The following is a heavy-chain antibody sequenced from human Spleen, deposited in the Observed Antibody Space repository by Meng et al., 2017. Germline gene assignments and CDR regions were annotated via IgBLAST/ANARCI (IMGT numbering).Heavy chain of an antibody. J-gene: IGHJ4*02. CDR2: INHSGST. Sequence: QVQLQQWGAGLLKPSETLSLTCVVSGGSFSDYYWSWIRQPPGKGLEWIGEINHSGSTNYNPSLESRATISVDTSQNNFSLKLSSVTAADSAVYYCARGPTTMAHDLDYWGQGTLVTVSS. CDR3: ARGPTTMAHDLDY. V-gene: IGHV4-34*01. D-gene: IGHD4-11*01. CDR1: GGSFSDYY.